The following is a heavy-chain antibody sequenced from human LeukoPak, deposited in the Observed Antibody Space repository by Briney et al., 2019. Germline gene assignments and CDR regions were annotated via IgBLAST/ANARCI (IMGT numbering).Heavy chain of an antibody. CDR2: IYSGGTT. D-gene: IGHD5-18*01. Sequence: GGSLRLSCAASGFTFSRFGMHWVRQAPGKGLEWVSTIYSGGTTYYADSVMGRFTISRHNSRNTLYLQMNSLRAEDTAVYYCARVDTVMAYYFDLWGQGTLVTVSS. CDR1: GFTFSRFG. V-gene: IGHV3-53*04. CDR3: ARVDTVMAYYFDL. J-gene: IGHJ4*02.